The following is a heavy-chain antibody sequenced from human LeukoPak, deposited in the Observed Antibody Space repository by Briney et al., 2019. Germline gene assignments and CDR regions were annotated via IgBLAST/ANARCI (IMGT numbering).Heavy chain of an antibody. V-gene: IGHV4-59*01. J-gene: IGHJ4*02. Sequence: SETLSLTCTVSGGSISSYYWSWIRQPPGKGLEWIGYIYYSGSTNYNPSLKSRVTISVDTSKNQFSLKLSSVTAADTAVYYCARAEQQLVVGGFDYWGQGTLVTVSS. CDR1: GGSISSYY. D-gene: IGHD6-13*01. CDR2: IYYSGST. CDR3: ARAEQQLVVGGFDY.